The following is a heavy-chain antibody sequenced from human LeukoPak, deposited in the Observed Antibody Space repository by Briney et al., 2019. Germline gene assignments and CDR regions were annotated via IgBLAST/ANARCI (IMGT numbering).Heavy chain of an antibody. CDR1: GFTFGSHA. CDR3: EKTTVGYSSGQKPAWPVDY. J-gene: IGHJ4*02. V-gene: IGHV3-23*01. D-gene: IGHD5-18*01. CDR2: IFGSGGSP. Sequence: GGSLRLSCAASGFTFGSHAMYWVRQAPGKGLEWVAGIFGSGGSPHYADPVKGRFTISRDNSRNTVYLQINSLRAEDTAVYYCEKTTVGYSSGQKPAWPVDYWGQGTLVTVSS.